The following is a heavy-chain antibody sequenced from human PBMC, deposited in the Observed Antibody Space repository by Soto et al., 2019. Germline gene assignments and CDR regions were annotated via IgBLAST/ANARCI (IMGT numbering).Heavy chain of an antibody. CDR3: ARIRSSGGSCSVRDAFDI. V-gene: IGHV2-70*01. CDR2: IDWDDDK. Sequence: SGPTLVNPTQTLTLTCTFSGFSLSTSGMCVSWIRQPPGKALEWLTLIDWDDDKYYSTSLKTRLTISKDTSKNQVVLTMTNMEPVDTATYYCARIRSSGGSCSVRDAFDIWGQGTMVTVSS. D-gene: IGHD2-15*01. CDR1: GFSLSTSGMC. J-gene: IGHJ3*02.